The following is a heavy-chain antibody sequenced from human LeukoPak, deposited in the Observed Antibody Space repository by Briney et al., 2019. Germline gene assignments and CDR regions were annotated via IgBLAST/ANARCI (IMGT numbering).Heavy chain of an antibody. CDR3: ARDSRVHYYDSSAGYFGL. J-gene: IGHJ2*01. CDR1: GGSLSSTSYY. V-gene: IGHV4-39*07. CDR2: IYYTGNT. D-gene: IGHD3-22*01. Sequence: SETLSPTCTVSGGSLSSTSYYWGWIRQSPGQGLEWIASIYYTGNTYYNPSLKSRVAISLDTSKSQFSLKLSSVTAADTAVYYCARDSRVHYYDSSAGYFGLWGRGALVTVSS.